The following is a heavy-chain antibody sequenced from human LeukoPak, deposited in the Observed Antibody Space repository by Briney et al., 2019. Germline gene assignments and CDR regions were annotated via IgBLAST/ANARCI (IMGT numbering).Heavy chain of an antibody. D-gene: IGHD6-19*01. CDR1: GFTFSSYA. J-gene: IGHJ4*02. CDR2: ISYDGSDK. Sequence: GGSLRLSCAASGFTFSSYAMHWVRQAPGKGLEWVAVISYDGSDKYYADSVKGRFTISRDNSKNTLYLQMNSLRAEDTAVYYCARDSIAVAGYSFDYWGQGTLVTVSS. CDR3: ARDSIAVAGYSFDY. V-gene: IGHV3-30*04.